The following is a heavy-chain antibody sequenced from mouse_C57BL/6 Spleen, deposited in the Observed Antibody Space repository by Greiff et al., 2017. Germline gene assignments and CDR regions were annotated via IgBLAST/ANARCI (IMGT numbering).Heavy chain of an antibody. CDR1: GFTFSDYY. CDR2: ISNGGGST. Sequence: EVKVVESGGGLVQPGGSLKLSCAASGFTFSDYYMYWVRQTPEKRLEWVAYISNGGGSTYYPDTVKGRFTISRDNAKNTLYLQMSRLKSEDTAMYYCASFNWEAYWGQGTLVTVSA. D-gene: IGHD4-1*02. CDR3: ASFNWEAY. J-gene: IGHJ3*01. V-gene: IGHV5-12*01.